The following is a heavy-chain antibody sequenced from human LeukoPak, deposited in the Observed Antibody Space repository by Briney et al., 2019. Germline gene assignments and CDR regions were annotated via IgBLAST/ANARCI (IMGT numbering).Heavy chain of an antibody. CDR3: ARAPEYYDSSGRRPYYMNV. Sequence: ESGPALVKPTQTLTLTCTFSGFSLSTSGMRVSWIRQPPGKALEWLARIDWDDDKFYSTSLKTRLTISKDTSKNQVVLTMTNMDPVDTATYYCARAPEYYDSSGRRPYYMNVWGKGTTVTVSS. CDR2: IDWDDDK. CDR1: GFSLSTSGMR. D-gene: IGHD3-22*01. J-gene: IGHJ6*03. V-gene: IGHV2-70*04.